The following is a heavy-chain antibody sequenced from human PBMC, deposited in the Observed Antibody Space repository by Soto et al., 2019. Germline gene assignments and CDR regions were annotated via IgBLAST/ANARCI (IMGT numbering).Heavy chain of an antibody. CDR2: IYPGGGT. CDR1: GHSINSDYY. D-gene: IGHD3-10*01. J-gene: IGHJ4*02. CDR3: ARKGYYPSGRINLFDS. V-gene: IGHV4-38-2*02. Sequence: SETLSLTCTVAGHSINSDYYRGWIRQPPGKGLEWIGSIYPGGGTYYNPSLKSRVTISIDTSKNQFSLRLTSVTAADTAMYYCARKGYYPSGRINLFDSWGQGTLVTVSS.